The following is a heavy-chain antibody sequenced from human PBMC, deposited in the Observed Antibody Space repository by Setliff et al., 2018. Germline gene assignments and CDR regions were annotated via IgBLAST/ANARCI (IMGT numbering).Heavy chain of an antibody. CDR1: GGSISSSSYY. J-gene: IGHJ4*02. V-gene: IGHV4-39*01. CDR3: ARLMGANGGGTSY. D-gene: IGHD1-26*01. CDR2: IYYSGST. Sequence: TSETLSLTCTVSGGSISSSSYYWGWIRQPPGKGLEWIGSIYYSGSTYYNPSLKSRVTISVDTSKNQFSLKLSSVTAADTAVYYCARLMGANGGGTSYWGQGTLVTVS.